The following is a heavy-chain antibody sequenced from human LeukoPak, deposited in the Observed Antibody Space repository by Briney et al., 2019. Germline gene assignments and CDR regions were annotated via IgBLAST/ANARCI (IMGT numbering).Heavy chain of an antibody. CDR2: IIPVFGAA. J-gene: IGHJ6*02. D-gene: IGHD4-17*01. Sequence: SVKVSCKASGGTFNTYAISWVRQAPGQGLEWMGGIIPVFGAAKYAQKFQGRVTITADESTDTVFMEVSSLRSEDTAAFYCARNSDYGDNYAMDFWGLGTTVTVSS. CDR3: ARNSDYGDNYAMDF. CDR1: GGTFNTYA. V-gene: IGHV1-69*13.